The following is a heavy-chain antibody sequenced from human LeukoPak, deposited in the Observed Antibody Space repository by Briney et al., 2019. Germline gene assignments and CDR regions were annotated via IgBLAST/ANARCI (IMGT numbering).Heavy chain of an antibody. CDR1: GFTFSSYS. CDR3: ARADSITMVRGVIDQYYFDY. J-gene: IGHJ4*02. Sequence: PGGSQRLSCAASGFTFSSYSMNWIRQAPGKGLEWVSSISSSSSYIYYADSVKGRFTISRDNAKNSLYLQMNSLRAEDTAVYYCARADSITMVRGVIDQYYFDYWGQGTLATVSS. CDR2: ISSSSSYI. V-gene: IGHV3-21*01. D-gene: IGHD3-10*01.